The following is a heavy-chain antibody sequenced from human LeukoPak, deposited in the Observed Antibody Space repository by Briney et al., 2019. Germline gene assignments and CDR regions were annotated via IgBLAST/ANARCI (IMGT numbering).Heavy chain of an antibody. J-gene: IGHJ4*02. Sequence: GGSLRLSCAASGFTFSRYSMNWVRQAPGKGLEWVSAISGSGGSTYYADSVKGRFTISRDNSKNTLYLQMNSLRAEDTAVYYCAKENGCSSTSCYIDYWGQGTLVTVSS. D-gene: IGHD2-2*01. CDR3: AKENGCSSTSCYIDY. V-gene: IGHV3-23*01. CDR1: GFTFSRYS. CDR2: ISGSGGST.